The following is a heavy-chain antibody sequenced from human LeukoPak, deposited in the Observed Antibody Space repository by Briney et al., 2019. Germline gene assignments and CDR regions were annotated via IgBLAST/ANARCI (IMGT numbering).Heavy chain of an antibody. CDR1: GYTFTSYD. J-gene: IGHJ4*02. Sequence: ASVKVSCKASGYTFTSYDINWVRQATGQGLEWMGWMNPNSGNTGYAQKFQGRVTMTRNTSISTAYMELRSLRSEDTAVYYCARGGTVLRPNSPYDYWGQGTLVTVSS. V-gene: IGHV1-8*01. CDR2: MNPNSGNT. D-gene: IGHD4-17*01. CDR3: ARGGTVLRPNSPYDY.